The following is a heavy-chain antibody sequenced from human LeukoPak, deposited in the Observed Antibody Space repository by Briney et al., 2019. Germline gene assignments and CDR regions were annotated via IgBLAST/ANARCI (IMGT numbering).Heavy chain of an antibody. CDR2: IYRGGST. Sequence: GGSLRLSCAASGFTFGSYWMNWVRQAPGKGLDWVSIIYRGGSTYYADSVKDRFTISRDNSKNTVYLQMNSLRAEDTAVYYCAGSYVSRSFDYWGQGTLVTVSS. V-gene: IGHV3-66*01. CDR1: GFTFGSYW. CDR3: AGSYVSRSFDY. J-gene: IGHJ4*02. D-gene: IGHD3-16*01.